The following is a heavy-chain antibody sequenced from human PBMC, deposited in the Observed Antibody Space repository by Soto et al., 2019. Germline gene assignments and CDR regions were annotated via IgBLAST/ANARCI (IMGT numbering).Heavy chain of an antibody. CDR2: IWYDGSNK. D-gene: IGHD2-21*02. V-gene: IGHV3-33*01. CDR3: ARDQGVVTATPDDAFDI. Sequence: GGSLRLSCAASGFTFSSYGMHWVRQAPGKGLEWVAVIWYDGSNKYYADSVKGRFTMSRDNSKNTLYLQMNSLRAEDTAVYYCARDQGVVTATPDDAFDIWGQAPMVTV. J-gene: IGHJ3*02. CDR1: GFTFSSYG.